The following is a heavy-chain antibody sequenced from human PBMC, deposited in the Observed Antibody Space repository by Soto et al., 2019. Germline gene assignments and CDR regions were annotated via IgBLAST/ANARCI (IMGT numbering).Heavy chain of an antibody. J-gene: IGHJ6*02. CDR2: TVIGGGT. V-gene: IGHV3-53*02. D-gene: IGHD2-2*01. CDR3: ARKPPSAIQGWAFGMDV. CDR1: GFTVTDNY. Sequence: EVQLVETGGGWIQPGGSLRLSCAASGFTVTDNYIIWVRQPPGKGLEWVSTTVIGGGTNYADTVKGRFTVSRDNSKNTLYLQMNNLRVEDTAVYYCARKPPSAIQGWAFGMDVWGQATTVFVSS.